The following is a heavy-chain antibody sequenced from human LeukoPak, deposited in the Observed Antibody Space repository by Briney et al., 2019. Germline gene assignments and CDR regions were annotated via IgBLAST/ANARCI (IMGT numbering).Heavy chain of an antibody. CDR1: GFTFSSYS. V-gene: IGHV3-21*01. D-gene: IGHD4-17*01. Sequence: GGSLRLSCAASGFTFSSYSMNWVCQAPGKGLEWVSSISSSSSYINYADSVKGRFTISRDNAKNSLYLQMNSLRAEDTAVYYCARATDGDYVPYWGQGTLVTVSS. CDR3: ARATDGDYVPY. CDR2: ISSSSSYI. J-gene: IGHJ4*02.